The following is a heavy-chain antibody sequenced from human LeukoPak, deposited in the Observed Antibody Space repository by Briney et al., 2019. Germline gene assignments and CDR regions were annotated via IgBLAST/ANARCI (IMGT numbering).Heavy chain of an antibody. Sequence: SETLSLTCTVSGGSISSYYWSWIRQPPGKGLEWTGYIYYSGSTNYNPSLKSRVTISVDTSKNQFSLKLSSVTAADTAVYYCARDRRDGYNSDWYFDLWGRGILVTVSS. D-gene: IGHD5-24*01. CDR1: GGSISSYY. CDR2: IYYSGST. J-gene: IGHJ2*01. CDR3: ARDRRDGYNSDWYFDL. V-gene: IGHV4-59*01.